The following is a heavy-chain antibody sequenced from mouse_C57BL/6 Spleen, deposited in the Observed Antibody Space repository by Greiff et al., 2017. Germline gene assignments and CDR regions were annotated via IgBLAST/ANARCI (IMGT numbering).Heavy chain of an antibody. D-gene: IGHD1-2*01. J-gene: IGHJ4*01. Sequence: EVKLMESGGGLVKPGGSLKLSCAASGFTFSDYGMHWVRQAPEKGLEWVAYISSGSSTIYYADTVKGRFTISRDNAKNTLFLQMTSLRSEDTAMYYCARGYQGYAMDYWGQGTSVTVSS. CDR1: GFTFSDYG. V-gene: IGHV5-17*01. CDR3: ARGYQGYAMDY. CDR2: ISSGSSTI.